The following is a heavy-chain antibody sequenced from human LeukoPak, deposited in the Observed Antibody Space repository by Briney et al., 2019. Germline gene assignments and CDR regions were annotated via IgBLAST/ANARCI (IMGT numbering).Heavy chain of an antibody. CDR1: GFTFSSYS. V-gene: IGHV3-21*01. J-gene: IGHJ4*02. Sequence: PGGSLRLSCAASGFTFSSYSMNWVRQAPGKGLQWVSSISRSRSYIYYADSVKGRFTISRDNAKKSLYLQMNSLRAEDTAVYYCARGSWLNLGYYPYYFDYWGQGTLVTVSS. CDR3: ARGSWLNLGYYPYYFDY. D-gene: IGHD3-22*01. CDR2: ISRSRSYI.